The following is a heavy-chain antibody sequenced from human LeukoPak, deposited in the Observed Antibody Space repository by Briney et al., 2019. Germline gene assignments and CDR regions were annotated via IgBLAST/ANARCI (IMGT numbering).Heavy chain of an antibody. V-gene: IGHV3-48*03. CDR1: GFAFSAYE. D-gene: IGHD3-22*01. Sequence: PGGSLRLSCAASGFAFSAYEMNWVRQAPGKWLEWVSYIAGSDTRTYYADSVKGRFTIFRDNAKNSLYLQMNSLRAEDTALYYCATLGYHLDSWGQGTPVTVSS. CDR3: ATLGYHLDS. CDR2: IAGSDTRT. J-gene: IGHJ4*02.